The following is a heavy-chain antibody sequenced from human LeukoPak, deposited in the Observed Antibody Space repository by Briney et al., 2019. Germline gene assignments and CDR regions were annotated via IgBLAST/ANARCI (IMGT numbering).Heavy chain of an antibody. Sequence: ASVKVSCKASGYTFTGYYMHWVRQAPGQGLDWMGWINPNSGGTNYAQKFQGRVTMTRDTSISTAYMELSRLRSDDTAVYYCARTGSGYYIGNWFDPWGQGTLVTVSS. CDR1: GYTFTGYY. J-gene: IGHJ5*02. CDR2: INPNSGGT. CDR3: ARTGSGYYIGNWFDP. D-gene: IGHD3-3*01. V-gene: IGHV1-2*02.